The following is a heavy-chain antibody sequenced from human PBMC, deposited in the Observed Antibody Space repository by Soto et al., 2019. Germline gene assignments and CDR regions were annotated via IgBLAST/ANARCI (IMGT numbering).Heavy chain of an antibody. Sequence: QVQLVQSGAEVKKPGASVKVSCKASGYTFTSYDINWVRQATGQGLEWMGWMNPNSGNTAYAQKFLGRVTMTRNTSISTAYMELSTLGSEDTAGYYCATERTRGFDPWGQGTLVTVSS. CDR2: MNPNSGNT. CDR1: GYTFTSYD. CDR3: ATERTRGFDP. J-gene: IGHJ5*02. V-gene: IGHV1-8*01.